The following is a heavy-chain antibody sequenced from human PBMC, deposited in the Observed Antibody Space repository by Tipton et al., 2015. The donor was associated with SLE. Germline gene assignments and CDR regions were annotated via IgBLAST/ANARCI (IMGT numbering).Heavy chain of an antibody. CDR1: GFTFSSYE. V-gene: IGHV3-48*03. CDR3: AREGPTVTTPKDYFDY. J-gene: IGHJ4*02. Sequence: SLRLSCAASGFTFSSYEMNWVRQAPGKGLEWVSYISSSGSTIYYADSVKGRFTISRDNAKNSLYLQMNSLRAEDTAVYYCAREGPTVTTPKDYFDYWGQGTLVPVSS. D-gene: IGHD4-17*01. CDR2: ISSSGSTI.